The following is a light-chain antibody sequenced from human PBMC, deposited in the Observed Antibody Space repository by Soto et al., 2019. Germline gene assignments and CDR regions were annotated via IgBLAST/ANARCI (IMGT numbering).Light chain of an antibody. CDR3: QQRNYWPIT. Sequence: EIVLTQSPATLSLSPGERATLSCRASQSVSSSLAWYQQRLGQAPRLLIYDTSNRATGIPARFSGSGFGTDFTLTISSLDPEDFAVYYCQQRNYWPITFGQGTRLEIK. V-gene: IGKV3-11*01. CDR2: DTS. J-gene: IGKJ5*01. CDR1: QSVSSS.